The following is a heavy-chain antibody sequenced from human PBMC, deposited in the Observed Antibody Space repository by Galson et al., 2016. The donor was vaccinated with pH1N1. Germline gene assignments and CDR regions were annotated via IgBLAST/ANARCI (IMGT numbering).Heavy chain of an antibody. J-gene: IGHJ4*02. V-gene: IGHV3-30*18. Sequence: LRLSCAASGFTFDDYAMHWVRQAPGKGLEWVAVTLYDGGSQYYADSVKGRFTISRDNSKNTLYLEMNSLRGEDTAVYYCAKDGEYSAYEGTSWGQGTLVTVSS. CDR2: TLYDGGSQ. CDR3: AKDGEYSAYEGTS. CDR1: GFTFDDYA. D-gene: IGHD5-12*01.